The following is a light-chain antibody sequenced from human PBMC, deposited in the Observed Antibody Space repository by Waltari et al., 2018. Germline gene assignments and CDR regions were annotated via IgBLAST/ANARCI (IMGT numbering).Light chain of an antibody. V-gene: IGKV3-20*01. CDR1: QSVNNY. CDR3: QPYRSSPFT. CDR2: GAS. Sequence: EIVLTQSPGTLSLSPGERATLSCRASQSVNNYLAWFQQKHGQAPRLLVHGASSRATGIPARIRGRGSGTDFTITISGLEPQDFALYYCQPYRSSPFTFGPATKVDIK. J-gene: IGKJ3*01.